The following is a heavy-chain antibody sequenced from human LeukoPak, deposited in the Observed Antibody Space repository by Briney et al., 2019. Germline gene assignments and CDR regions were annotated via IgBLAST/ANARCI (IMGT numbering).Heavy chain of an antibody. CDR3: ATVIGYCSGGSCYFEDPQYYFDY. J-gene: IGHJ4*02. CDR1: GYSFTSYW. V-gene: IGHV5-51*01. CDR2: IYPGDSDT. Sequence: PGESLKISCKGSGYSFTSYWIGWVRQMPGKGLEWMGIIYPGDSDTRYSPSFQGQVTISADKSISTAYLQWSSLKALDTAMYYCATVIGYCSGGSCYFEDPQYYFDYWGQGTLVTVSS. D-gene: IGHD2-15*01.